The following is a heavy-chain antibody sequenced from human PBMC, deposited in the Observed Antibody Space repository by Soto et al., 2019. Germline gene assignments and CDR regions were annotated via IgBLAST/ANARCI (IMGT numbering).Heavy chain of an antibody. J-gene: IGHJ3*02. CDR1: GGSFSGYY. D-gene: IGHD2-8*01. CDR3: ARAQGCIQDAFDN. Sequence: PSETLSLTCAVYGGSFSGYYWSWIRQPPGKGLEWIGEINHSGSTNYNPSLKSRVTISVDTSKNQFSLMLSSVTAADTAVYYCARAQGCIQDAFDNWGQGTMVTVSS. CDR2: INHSGST. V-gene: IGHV4-34*01.